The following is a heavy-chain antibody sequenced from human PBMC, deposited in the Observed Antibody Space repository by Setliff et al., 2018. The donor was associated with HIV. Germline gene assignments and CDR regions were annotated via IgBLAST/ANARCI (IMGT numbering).Heavy chain of an antibody. D-gene: IGHD2-2*01. CDR2: MNPKSGNT. CDR1: GYNFTSHD. V-gene: IGHV1-8*01. J-gene: IGHJ4*02. CDR3: ARGYCSSTSCYGIYYFDN. Sequence: ASVKVSCKASGYNFTSHDINWVRQAPGQGLEWMGWMNPKSGNTGYARKFQGRVTMTRKTSISTAYMELRSLRSDDTAVYYCARGYCSSTSCYGIYYFDNWGQGTPVTVPS.